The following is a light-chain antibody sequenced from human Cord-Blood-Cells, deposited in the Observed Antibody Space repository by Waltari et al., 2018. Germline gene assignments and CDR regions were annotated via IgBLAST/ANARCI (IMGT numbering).Light chain of an antibody. CDR3: QQSYSTPT. CDR1: QSISSY. V-gene: IGKV1-39*01. Sequence: IHMTQSPSSLSASVGDRVTITCRASQSISSYLNWYQQKPGKVPKLLIYAASSLQSGVPSRVSGSGSGTDFTLTISSLQPEDFATYYCQQSYSTPTFGQGTRLEIK. J-gene: IGKJ5*01. CDR2: AAS.